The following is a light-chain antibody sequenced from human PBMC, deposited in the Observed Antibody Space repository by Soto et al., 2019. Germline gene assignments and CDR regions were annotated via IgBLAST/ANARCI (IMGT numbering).Light chain of an antibody. CDR3: QLWDSSKMV. CDR2: RDS. J-gene: IGLJ2*01. Sequence: SYELTQPVSVSVALGQTATITCGGNEIGSKNAHWYQKKPGQAPVLVLYRDSNRPSGIPERLSGSNSGNTATLTITRAQAEDEADNYCQLWDSSKMVFGGGTKLTVL. CDR1: EIGSKN. V-gene: IGLV3-9*01.